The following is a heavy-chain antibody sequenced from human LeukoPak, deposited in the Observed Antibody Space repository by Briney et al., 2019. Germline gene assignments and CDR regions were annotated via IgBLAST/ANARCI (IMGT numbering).Heavy chain of an antibody. CDR2: ISRNSRHI. CDR3: ARVAEAAAFDS. J-gene: IGHJ4*02. CDR1: GFTFSTYS. Sequence: GGSLRLSCAASGFTFSTYSMNWVRQAPGKGLEWVSSISRNSRHIYYADSMRGRFTISRDNAKNSLYLQMNSLKPEDTAVYYCARVAEAAAFDSWGQGTLVTVSS. D-gene: IGHD6-13*01. V-gene: IGHV3-21*06.